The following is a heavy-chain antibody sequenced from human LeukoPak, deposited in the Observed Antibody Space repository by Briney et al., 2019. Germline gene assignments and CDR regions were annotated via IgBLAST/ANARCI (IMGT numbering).Heavy chain of an antibody. CDR3: ARSVRLVVRGVISYYFDY. CDR2: IYYSGST. Sequence: PSQTLPLTCTVSGGSISSGGYYWSWIRQHPGKGLEWIGYIYYSGSTYYNPSLKSRVTISVDTSKNQFSLKLSSVTAADTAVYYCARSVRLVVRGVISYYFDYWGQGTLVTVSS. J-gene: IGHJ4*02. CDR1: GGSISSGGYY. D-gene: IGHD3-10*01. V-gene: IGHV4-31*03.